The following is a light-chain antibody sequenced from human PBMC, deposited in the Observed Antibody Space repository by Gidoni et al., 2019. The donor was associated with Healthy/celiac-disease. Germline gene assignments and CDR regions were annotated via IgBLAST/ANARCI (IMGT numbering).Light chain of an antibody. Sequence: DIQMTQSPSSLSASVGDRVTITCRASPSISSYLNWYQQKPGKAPKLLIYAASSLQSGVPSRFSGSGSGTDFTLTISSLQPEDFATYYCQQSYSTPRGTFGGGTKVEIK. J-gene: IGKJ4*01. CDR3: QQSYSTPRGT. V-gene: IGKV1-39*01. CDR1: PSISSY. CDR2: AAS.